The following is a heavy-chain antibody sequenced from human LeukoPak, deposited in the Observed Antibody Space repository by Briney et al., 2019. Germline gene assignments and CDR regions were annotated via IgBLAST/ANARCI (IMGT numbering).Heavy chain of an antibody. CDR1: RYTFTGYY. J-gene: IGHJ4*02. V-gene: IGHV1-2*02. D-gene: IGHD5-18*01. Sequence: ASVKVSCKASRYTFTGYYMHWVRQAPGQGLEWMGWINPNSGVTDYAQNFQGRVTMTRDSSISTAYVELSRLRSDDTAVYYCARGTGEGYIYGRYYFDYWGQGTLVTVSS. CDR2: INPNSGVT. CDR3: ARGTGEGYIYGRYYFDY.